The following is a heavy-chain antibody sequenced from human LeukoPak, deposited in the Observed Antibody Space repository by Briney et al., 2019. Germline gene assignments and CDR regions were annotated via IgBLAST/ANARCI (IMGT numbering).Heavy chain of an antibody. CDR1: GFTFSNFG. CDR2: ISSSGSTI. J-gene: IGHJ6*04. CDR3: AELGITMIGGV. D-gene: IGHD3-10*02. Sequence: GGSLRLSCAASGFTFSNFGMNWVRQAPGKGLEWVSYISSSGSTIYYADSVKGRFTISRDNAKNSLYLQMNSLGAEDTAVYYCAELGITMIGGVWGKGTTVTISS. V-gene: IGHV3-48*03.